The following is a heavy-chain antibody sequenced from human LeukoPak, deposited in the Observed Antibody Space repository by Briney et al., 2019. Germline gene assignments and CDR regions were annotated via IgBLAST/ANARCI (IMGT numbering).Heavy chain of an antibody. D-gene: IGHD6-19*01. CDR3: ARVIAVAGGYFDY. CDR1: SYTFTRYG. V-gene: IGHV1-46*01. Sequence: GASVKVSCKASSYTFTRYGISWVRQAPGQGLEWMGIINPSGGSTSYAQKFQGRVTMTRDMSTSTVYMELSSLRSEDTAVYYCARVIAVAGGYFDYWGQGTLVTVSS. J-gene: IGHJ4*02. CDR2: INPSGGST.